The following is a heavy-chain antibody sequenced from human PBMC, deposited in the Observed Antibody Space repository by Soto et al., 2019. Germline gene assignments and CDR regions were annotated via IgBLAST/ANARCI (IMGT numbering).Heavy chain of an antibody. CDR2: IYYSGST. D-gene: IGHD3-10*01. J-gene: IGHJ5*02. CDR3: GGQHSLPYYGSGSLFDP. Sequence: SETLSLTCTVSGGSISSSSYYWGWIRQPPGKGLEWIGSIYYSGSTYYNPSLKSRVTISVDTSKYLFSLKLSSVTAADTVLYYCGGQHSLPYYGSGSLFDPWGQGTLVTVSS. CDR1: GGSISSSSYY. V-gene: IGHV4-39*01.